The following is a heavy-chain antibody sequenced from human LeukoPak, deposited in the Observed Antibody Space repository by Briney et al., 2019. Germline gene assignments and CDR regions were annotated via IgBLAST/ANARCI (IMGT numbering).Heavy chain of an antibody. V-gene: IGHV4-61*02. Sequence: SETLSLTCTVSGGSISSGSYYWSWIRQPAGKGLEWIGRIYTSGSTNYNPSLKSRVTISADTSKNQFSLKLSSVTAADTAVYYCARGAPEQWLTVDYWGQGTLVTVSS. CDR2: IYTSGST. D-gene: IGHD6-19*01. J-gene: IGHJ4*02. CDR1: GGSISSGSYY. CDR3: ARGAPEQWLTVDY.